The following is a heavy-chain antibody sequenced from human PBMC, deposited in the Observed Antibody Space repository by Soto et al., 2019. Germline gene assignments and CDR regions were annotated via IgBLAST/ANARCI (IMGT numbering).Heavy chain of an antibody. Sequence: SGGSLRLSCTASGFTFGDYAMSWFRQAPGKGLEWVGFIRSNTYGGTTEYAASVEGRLTISRDDSKTIAYLQMNSLKTEDTAVYYCAKVSGYYYYYGMDVWGQGTTVTVSS. CDR1: GFTFGDYA. J-gene: IGHJ6*02. V-gene: IGHV3-49*03. CDR3: AKVSGYYYYYGMDV. CDR2: IRSNTYGGTT.